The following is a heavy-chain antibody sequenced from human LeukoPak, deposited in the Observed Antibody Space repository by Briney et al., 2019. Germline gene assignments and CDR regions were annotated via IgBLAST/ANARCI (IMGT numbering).Heavy chain of an antibody. J-gene: IGHJ3*02. V-gene: IGHV4-59*12. Sequence: SETLSLTCTVSGGSISSYYWSWIRQPPGKGLEWIGSIYYSGSTYYNPSLKSRVTISVDTSKNQFSLKLSSVTAADTAVYYCASADSGYYDSSGYVFYAFDIWGQGTMVTVSS. CDR2: IYYSGST. CDR3: ASADSGYYDSSGYVFYAFDI. D-gene: IGHD3-22*01. CDR1: GGSISSYY.